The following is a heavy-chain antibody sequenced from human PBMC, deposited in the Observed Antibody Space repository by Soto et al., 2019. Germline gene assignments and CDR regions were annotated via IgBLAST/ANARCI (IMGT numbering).Heavy chain of an antibody. CDR3: PRGGVSTRTFDY. D-gene: IGHD3-3*01. V-gene: IGHV5-51*01. Sequence: GESLKISCKGSGYNFAGYWIAWVRQMPGKGLELMGIIYPSDSDTRYRPSFQGQVTISADKSISSAYLQWSSLRASDTAMYYCPRGGVSTRTFDYWGQGTPVTVSS. CDR2: IYPSDSDT. CDR1: GYNFAGYW. J-gene: IGHJ4*02.